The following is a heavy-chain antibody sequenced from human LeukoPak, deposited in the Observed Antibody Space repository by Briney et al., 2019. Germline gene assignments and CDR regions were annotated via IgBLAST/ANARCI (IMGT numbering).Heavy chain of an antibody. V-gene: IGHV4-34*01. CDR2: INHSGST. D-gene: IGHD3-10*01. CDR3: ARHTERNYYYGSGSYLRFYHFDY. J-gene: IGHJ4*02. Sequence: PSETLSLTCAVYGGSFSGYYWSWIRQPPGKGLEWIGEINHSGSTNYNPSLKSRVTIPVATSKNQFTLKLSPVTAAETAVYYCARHTERNYYYGSGSYLRFYHFDYWGQGTLVTVSS. CDR1: GGSFSGYY.